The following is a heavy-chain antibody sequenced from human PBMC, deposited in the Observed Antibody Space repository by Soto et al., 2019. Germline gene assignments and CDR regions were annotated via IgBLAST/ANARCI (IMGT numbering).Heavy chain of an antibody. CDR1: GFTFSDYY. CDR3: ARDLHEKITFGGVIAPDGEYNWFDP. J-gene: IGHJ5*02. CDR2: ISSSSSYT. D-gene: IGHD3-16*02. Sequence: PGGSLRLSCAASGFTFSDYYMSWIRQAPGKGLEWVSYISSSSSYTNYADSVKGRFTISRDNAKNSLYLQMNSLRAEDTAVYYCARDLHEKITFGGVIAPDGEYNWFDPWGQGTLVTVSS. V-gene: IGHV3-11*06.